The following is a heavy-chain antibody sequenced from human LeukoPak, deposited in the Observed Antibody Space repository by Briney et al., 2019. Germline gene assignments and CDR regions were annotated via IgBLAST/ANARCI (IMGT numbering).Heavy chain of an antibody. CDR2: IMPIFGTA. V-gene: IGHV1-69*05. D-gene: IGHD3-22*01. CDR1: GGTFSSYA. Sequence: SSVKVSYKASGGTFSSYAISWVRQAPGQGLEWMERIMPIFGTANYAQKFQGRVTITTDESTSTAYMELSSLRSEDTAVYYCARVATIIVVAHYGIDAFDIWGQGTMVTVSS. J-gene: IGHJ3*02. CDR3: ARVATIIVVAHYGIDAFDI.